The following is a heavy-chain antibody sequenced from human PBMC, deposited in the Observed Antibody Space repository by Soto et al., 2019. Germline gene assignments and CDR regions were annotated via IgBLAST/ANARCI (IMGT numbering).Heavy chain of an antibody. D-gene: IGHD6-13*01. Sequence: SETLSLTCTVSGGSISSSSYYWGWIRQPPGKGLEWIGSIYYSGSTYYNPSLKSRVTISVDTSKNQFSLKLSSVTAADTAVYYCARLYLPGYLDPWGQGTLVTVSS. J-gene: IGHJ5*02. V-gene: IGHV4-39*01. CDR2: IYYSGST. CDR1: GGSISSSSYY. CDR3: ARLYLPGYLDP.